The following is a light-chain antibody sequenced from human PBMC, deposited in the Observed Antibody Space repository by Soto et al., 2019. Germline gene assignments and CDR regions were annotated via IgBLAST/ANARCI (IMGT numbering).Light chain of an antibody. Sequence: DIVMTQSPDSLAVSLGERATINCKSSQSVLYSSNNKNYLAWYQQKPGQPPKLLIYWASTRESGVPDRFSGSGSGTDFTLTISSLQAEDVAVYYCQQYYRPPRTFGRGTKLEIK. J-gene: IGKJ2*01. CDR1: QSVLYSSNNKNY. CDR3: QQYYRPPRT. V-gene: IGKV4-1*01. CDR2: WAS.